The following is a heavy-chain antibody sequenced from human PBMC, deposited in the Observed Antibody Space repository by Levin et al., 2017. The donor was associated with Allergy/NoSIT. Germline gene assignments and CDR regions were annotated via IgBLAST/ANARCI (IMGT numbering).Heavy chain of an antibody. CDR3: AGMKRKIVETFGI. V-gene: IGHV3-48*02. D-gene: IGHD3-16*02. J-gene: IGHJ3*02. Sequence: LAGGSLRLSCVASGVAFSSYSMNWVRQAPGKGLEWISYISSSSSSIDYADSVEGRFTISRDNAKHSLFLQMNRLRDEDTAVYFCAGMKRKIVETFGIWRQGTMVTVSS. CDR1: GVAFSSYS. CDR2: ISSSSSSI.